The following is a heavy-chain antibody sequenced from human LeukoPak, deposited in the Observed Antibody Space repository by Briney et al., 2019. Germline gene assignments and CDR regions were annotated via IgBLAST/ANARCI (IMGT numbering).Heavy chain of an antibody. V-gene: IGHV4-59*01. CDR3: ARIEGDNSLDY. D-gene: IGHD3-16*01. CDR1: GGSISDYY. CDR2: IHSSGST. J-gene: IGHJ4*02. Sequence: SETLSLTCTVSGGSISDYYWTWIRQPPGKGLEWIAYIHSSGSTNYNPSLKSRVIISVDTSRSQLSLKPSSVTAADTAVYYCARIEGDNSLDYWGQGTLVTVSS.